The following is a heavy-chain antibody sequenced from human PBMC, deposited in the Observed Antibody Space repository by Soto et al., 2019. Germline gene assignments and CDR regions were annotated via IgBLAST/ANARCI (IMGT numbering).Heavy chain of an antibody. J-gene: IGHJ4*02. Sequence: EVQLVESGGGLVQPGGSLRLSCAASGFTFSDHYMDWVRQAPGKGLELVGRIRKKVNSYTTEYAASVKGRFTISRDDSKNSLYLQMNSLETGDTAVYYCVRAGGDYSFDFWGQGTLVSVSS. D-gene: IGHD2-21*02. CDR2: IRKKVNSYTT. V-gene: IGHV3-72*01. CDR1: GFTFSDHY. CDR3: VRAGGDYSFDF.